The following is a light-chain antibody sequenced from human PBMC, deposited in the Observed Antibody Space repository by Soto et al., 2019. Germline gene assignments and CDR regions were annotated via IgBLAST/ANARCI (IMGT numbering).Light chain of an antibody. Sequence: EIVMTHSPATLSVSPGERATLSCRASQSVSSNLAWYQQKPGQAPRLLIYGASTRATGIPARFSGSGSGTEFTLTISSLQSEDFALYYCQQYNNWPTTFGQGTKVEIK. J-gene: IGKJ1*01. CDR3: QQYNNWPTT. V-gene: IGKV3-15*01. CDR2: GAS. CDR1: QSVSSN.